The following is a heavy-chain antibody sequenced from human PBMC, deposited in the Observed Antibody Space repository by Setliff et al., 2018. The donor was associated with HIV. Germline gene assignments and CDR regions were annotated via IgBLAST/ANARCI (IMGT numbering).Heavy chain of an antibody. CDR2: VNAGGST. CDR1: GGSFSGYY. V-gene: IGHV4-34*01. Sequence: SETLSLTCAVYGGSFSGYYWSWIRQSPGEGLEWIGEVNAGGSTNYNPSLKSRVTISMDTSKNQFSLRVTSVTAADTAFYFCARATGPTYYFDFWGHGNLVT. CDR3: ARATGPTYYFDF. J-gene: IGHJ4*01.